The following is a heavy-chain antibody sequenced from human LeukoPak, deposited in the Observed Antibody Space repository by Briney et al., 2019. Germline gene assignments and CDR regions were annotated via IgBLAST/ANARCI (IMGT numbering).Heavy chain of an antibody. CDR2: IWYDGSNK. D-gene: IGHD2-15*01. CDR3: ASVKDIVVGGGPYYFDY. CDR1: GFTFSSYG. J-gene: IGHJ4*02. V-gene: IGHV3-33*01. Sequence: GGSLRLSCAASGFTFSSYGMHWVRQAPGKGLEWVAVIWYDGSNKYYADSVKGRFTISRDNSKNTLYLQMNSLRAEDTAVYYCASVKDIVVGGGPYYFDYWGQGTLVTVSS.